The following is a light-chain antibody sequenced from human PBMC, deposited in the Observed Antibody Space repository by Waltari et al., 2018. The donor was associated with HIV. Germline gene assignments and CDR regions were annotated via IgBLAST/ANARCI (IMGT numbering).Light chain of an antibody. CDR1: SANIGNT. CDR3: AAWDDILSGWV. J-gene: IGLJ3*02. Sequence: QSVLTQPPSASGAPGQRVTISCSGSSANIGNTVYWYQQLPGTAPKVLIYRDNQRPSGVPYLFSGSRSGTSASLDVSGLRSEDEANYICAAWDDILSGWVFGGGTKLTVL. V-gene: IGLV1-47*01. CDR2: RDN.